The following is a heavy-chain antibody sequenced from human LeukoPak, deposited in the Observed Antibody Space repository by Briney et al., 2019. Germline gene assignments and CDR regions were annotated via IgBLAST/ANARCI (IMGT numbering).Heavy chain of an antibody. D-gene: IGHD1-14*01. V-gene: IGHV3-66*02. J-gene: IGHJ3*01. CDR3: ASLDDSNSRRPENDASDV. CDR1: GSTVKRNY. Sequence: GGSLRLSCAVSGSTVKRNYMSWARQAPRKGLEWVSVVYSGGDTYYADSVKGRFTISRDNSKNTVYLQMNNLRPEDTAVYYCASLDDSNSRRPENDASDVWGPGTTVTVSS. CDR2: VYSGGDT.